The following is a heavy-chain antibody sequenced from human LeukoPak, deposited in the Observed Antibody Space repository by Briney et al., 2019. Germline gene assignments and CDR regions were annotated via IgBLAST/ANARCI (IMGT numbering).Heavy chain of an antibody. CDR1: GASVTSGIYY. V-gene: IGHV4-61*01. CDR2: MHHSGST. CDR3: AGVRTAGTGPDC. D-gene: IGHD6-13*01. J-gene: IGHJ4*02. Sequence: SETLSLTCTVSGASVTSGIYYGSWIRPATGKGLEWIGFMHHSGSTSHHPSLHNRVTMSVDTSKNQLSLKLTSATAADTAMYFCAGVRTAGTGPDCWGQGTLATVSS.